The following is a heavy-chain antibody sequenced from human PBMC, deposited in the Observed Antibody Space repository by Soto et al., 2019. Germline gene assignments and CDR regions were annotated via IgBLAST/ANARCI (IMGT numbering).Heavy chain of an antibody. CDR2: ISYDGSNK. Sequence: GGSLRLSCAASGFTFSSYGMHWVRQAPGKGLEWVAVISYDGSNKYYADSVKGRFTISRDNSKNTLYLQMNSLRAEDTAVYYCAKDRRAARPHILNYYYYYGMDVWGQGTTVTVSS. D-gene: IGHD6-6*01. J-gene: IGHJ6*02. CDR1: GFTFSSYG. CDR3: AKDRRAARPHILNYYYYYGMDV. V-gene: IGHV3-30*18.